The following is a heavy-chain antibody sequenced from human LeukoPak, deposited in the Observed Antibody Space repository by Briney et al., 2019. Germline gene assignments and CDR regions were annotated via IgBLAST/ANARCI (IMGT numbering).Heavy chain of an antibody. CDR1: GGTFSSYA. CDR3: ALGEPSAGFDY. CDR2: IIPILGIA. J-gene: IGHJ4*02. D-gene: IGHD1-14*01. Sequence: ASVKVSCKASGGTFSSYAISWVRQAPGQGLEWMGRIIPILGIANYAQKFQGRVTITADKSTSTAHMELSSLRSEDTAVYYCALGEPSAGFDYWGQGTLVTVSS. V-gene: IGHV1-69*04.